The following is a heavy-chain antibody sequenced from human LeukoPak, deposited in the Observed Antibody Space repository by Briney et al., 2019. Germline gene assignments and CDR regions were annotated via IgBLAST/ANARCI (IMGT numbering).Heavy chain of an antibody. Sequence: GGSLRLSCAASGFTFSSYWMSWVRQAPGKGLEWVANIKQDGSEKYYVDSVKGRFTISRDNAKNSLYLQMNSLRAEDTAVYYCARDIVVVPVARGNAFDIWGQGTMVTVSS. CDR3: ARDIVVVPVARGNAFDI. D-gene: IGHD2-2*01. V-gene: IGHV3-7*01. CDR2: IKQDGSEK. J-gene: IGHJ3*02. CDR1: GFTFSSYW.